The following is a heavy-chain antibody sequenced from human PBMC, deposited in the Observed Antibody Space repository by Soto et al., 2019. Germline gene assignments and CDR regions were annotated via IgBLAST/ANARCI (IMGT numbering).Heavy chain of an antibody. Sequence: QVQLVESGGGVVQPGRSLRLSCAASRFTFSSYGMHWVRQAPGKGLEWVAVIWYDGSNKYYADSVKGRFTISRDNSKNTLYLQMNSLRAEDTAVYYCARDGITMVRGAPTWKTGMDVWGQGTTVTVSS. CDR2: IWYDGSNK. J-gene: IGHJ6*02. CDR1: RFTFSSYG. CDR3: ARDGITMVRGAPTWKTGMDV. V-gene: IGHV3-33*01. D-gene: IGHD3-10*01.